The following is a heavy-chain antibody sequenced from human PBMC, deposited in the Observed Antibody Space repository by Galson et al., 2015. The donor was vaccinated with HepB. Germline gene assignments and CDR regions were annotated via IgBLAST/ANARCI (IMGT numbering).Heavy chain of an antibody. CDR1: GFTFTSSA. J-gene: IGHJ1*01. CDR3: AAAAIVVAHFQH. CDR2: IVVGSGNT. V-gene: IGHV1-58*01. Sequence: SVKVSCKASGFTFTSSAVQWVRQARGQRLEWIGWIVVGSGNTNYAQKFQERVTITRDMSTSTAYMELSSLRSEDTAVYYCAAAAIVVAHFQHWGQGTLVTVSS. D-gene: IGHD3-22*01.